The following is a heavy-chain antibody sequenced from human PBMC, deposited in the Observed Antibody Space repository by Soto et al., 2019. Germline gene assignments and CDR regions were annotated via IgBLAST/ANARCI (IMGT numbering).Heavy chain of an antibody. CDR2: IYYSGST. J-gene: IGHJ4*02. CDR1: GGSISSGDYY. Sequence: SETLSLTCTVSGGSISSGDYYWSWIRQPPGKGLEWIGYIYYSGSTYYNPSLKSRVTISVDTSKNQFSLKLSSVTAADTAVYYCAGTSRGINFDYWGQGTLVTVSS. D-gene: IGHD1-1*01. CDR3: AGTSRGINFDY. V-gene: IGHV4-30-4*01.